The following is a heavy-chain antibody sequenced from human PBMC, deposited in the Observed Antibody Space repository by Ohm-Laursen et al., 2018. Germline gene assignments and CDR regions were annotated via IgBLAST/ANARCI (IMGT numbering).Heavy chain of an antibody. D-gene: IGHD2-2*01. CDR1: GFTFSSYG. CDR2: IKSKTDGGTT. V-gene: IGHV3-15*01. Sequence: SLRLSCSASGFTFSSYGMHWVRQAPGKGLEWVGRIKSKTDGGTTDYGAPVKGRFTISRDDSKNTLYLQMNSLKTEDTAVYYCSRLYCGSSSCYDYWGQGTLVTVSS. CDR3: SRLYCGSSSCYDY. J-gene: IGHJ4*02.